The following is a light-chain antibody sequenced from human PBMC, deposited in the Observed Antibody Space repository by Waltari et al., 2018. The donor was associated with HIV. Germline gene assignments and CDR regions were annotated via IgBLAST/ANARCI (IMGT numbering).Light chain of an antibody. CDR2: DAS. J-gene: IGKJ1*01. CDR1: QGVSSAY. Sequence: EIVLTQSPATLSLSPGESATLSCGASQGVSSAYLAWYQQRPGLAPRLLIYDASTRATGIPDRFSGSGSGTDFTLTISRLEPEDFAVYYCQQRTNWPTWTFGQGTKVEIK. V-gene: IGKV3D-20*02. CDR3: QQRTNWPTWT.